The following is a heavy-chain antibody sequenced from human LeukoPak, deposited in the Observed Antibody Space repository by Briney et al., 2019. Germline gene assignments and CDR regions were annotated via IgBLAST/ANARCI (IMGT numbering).Heavy chain of an antibody. CDR2: IYYSGST. Sequence: PSETLSLTCTVSGGPISSYYWSWIRQPPGKGLEWIGYIYYSGSTNYNPSLKSRVTISVDTSKNQFSLKLSSVTAADTAVYYCARLLRASYYYYMDVWGKGTTVTVSS. V-gene: IGHV4-59*01. J-gene: IGHJ6*03. CDR3: ARLLRASYYYYMDV. CDR1: GGPISSYY.